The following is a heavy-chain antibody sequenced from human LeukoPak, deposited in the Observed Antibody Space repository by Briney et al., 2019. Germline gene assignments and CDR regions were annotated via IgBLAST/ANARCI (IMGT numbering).Heavy chain of an antibody. D-gene: IGHD3-10*01. Sequence: GGSLRLSCAASGFTFDDYAMHWVRQAPGKGLEWVSGISWNSGSIGYADSVKGRFTISRDSAKNSLYLQMNSLRAEDTAVYYCARVLSGRGSLYSYYYYMDVWGKGTTVTISS. J-gene: IGHJ6*03. V-gene: IGHV3-9*01. CDR3: ARVLSGRGSLYSYYYYMDV. CDR1: GFTFDDYA. CDR2: ISWNSGSI.